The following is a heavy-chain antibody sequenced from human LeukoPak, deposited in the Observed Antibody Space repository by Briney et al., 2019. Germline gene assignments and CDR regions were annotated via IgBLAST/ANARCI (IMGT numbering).Heavy chain of an antibody. D-gene: IGHD2-2*01. CDR3: ARGDIVVVPAALTPYYYYYMDV. J-gene: IGHJ6*03. Sequence: ASVKVSCKASGYTFTSYDINWVRQATGQGLEWMGWMNPNSGNTGYAQKFQGRVTMTRNTSISTAYMELRSLRSEDTAVYYCARGDIVVVPAALTPYYYYYMDVWGKGTTVTVSS. CDR1: GYTFTSYD. CDR2: MNPNSGNT. V-gene: IGHV1-8*01.